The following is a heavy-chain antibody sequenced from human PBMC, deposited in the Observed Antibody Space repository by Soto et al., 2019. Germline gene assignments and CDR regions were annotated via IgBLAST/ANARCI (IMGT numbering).Heavy chain of an antibody. CDR1: GSTFSSYP. CDR3: ARDSPTSN. J-gene: IGHJ4*02. D-gene: IGHD1-1*01. CDR2: IIPILGIA. V-gene: IGHV1-69*04. Sequence: SVTISIKHTGSTFSSYPISWVRQAPGQGLEWMGRIIPILGIANYAQKFQGRVTITADKSTSTAYMELSSLRSEDTAVYYCARDSPTSNWGQGTLVTVSS.